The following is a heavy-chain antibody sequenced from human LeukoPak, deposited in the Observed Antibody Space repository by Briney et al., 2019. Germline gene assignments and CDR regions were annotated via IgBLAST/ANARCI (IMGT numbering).Heavy chain of an antibody. CDR3: AIYTAMAYYLDY. CDR2: IYYSGST. Sequence: PSETLSLTCTVSGGSISSGDYYWSWIRQPTGKGLEWIGYIYYSGSTYYNPSLKSRVTISVDTSKNQFSLKLSSVTAADTAVYYCAIYTAMAYYLDYWGQGTLVTVSS. J-gene: IGHJ4*02. CDR1: GGSISSGDYY. V-gene: IGHV4-30-4*01. D-gene: IGHD5-18*01.